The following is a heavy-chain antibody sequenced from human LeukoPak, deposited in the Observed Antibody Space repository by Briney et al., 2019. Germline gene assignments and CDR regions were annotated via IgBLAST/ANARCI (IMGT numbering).Heavy chain of an antibody. CDR2: MNPNSGNT. D-gene: IGHD6-19*01. CDR3: ARGLSKWLVQGDDY. V-gene: IGHV1-8*01. J-gene: IGHJ4*02. CDR1: GYTFTSYD. Sequence: ASVKVSCKASGYTFTSYDINWVRQATGQGLEWMGWMNPNSGNTGYAQKFQGRVTMTRNTSISTAYMEPSSLRSEDTAVYYCARGLSKWLVQGDDYWGQGTLVTVSS.